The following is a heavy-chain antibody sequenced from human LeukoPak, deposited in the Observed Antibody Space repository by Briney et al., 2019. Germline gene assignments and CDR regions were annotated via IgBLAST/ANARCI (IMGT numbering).Heavy chain of an antibody. CDR3: ARAFRIAAAGRDQSAFDI. J-gene: IGHJ3*02. CDR1: GFTFSSYS. CDR2: ITSSSSTI. D-gene: IGHD6-13*01. V-gene: IGHV3-48*02. Sequence: GGSLRLSCAASGFTFSSYSMNWVRQAPGKRLEWVSYITSSSSTIYYAASVEGRFTISRDNAKKSLYLQMNSLRDEDTGVYYCARAFRIAAAGRDQSAFDIWGQGTMVTVSS.